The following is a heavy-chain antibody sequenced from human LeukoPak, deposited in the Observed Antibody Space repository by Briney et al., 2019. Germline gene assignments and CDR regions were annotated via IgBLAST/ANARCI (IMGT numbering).Heavy chain of an antibody. D-gene: IGHD6-19*01. CDR3: ARDGQWLVPYFDY. CDR1: GGSFSSYY. J-gene: IGHJ4*02. CDR2: IYYSGST. Sequence: PSETLSLTCAVYGGSFSSYYWGWIRQPPGKGLEWIGSIYYSGSTYYNPSLKSRVTISVDTSKNQFSLKLSSVTAADTAVYYCARDGQWLVPYFDYWGQGTLVTVSS. V-gene: IGHV4-39*07.